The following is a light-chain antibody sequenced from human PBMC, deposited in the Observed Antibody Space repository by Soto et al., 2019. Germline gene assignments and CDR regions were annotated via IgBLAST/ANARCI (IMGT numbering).Light chain of an antibody. Sequence: QSVLTQPPSASGTPGQRVAISCSGSSSNIESKTVNWYQQLPGTAPKLLIYNDNQRPSGVPDRFSGSKSGTSASLAISGLQSEDEADYYCAAWDASLNGRVFGGGTKLTVL. J-gene: IGLJ3*02. CDR2: NDN. CDR1: SSNIESKT. V-gene: IGLV1-44*01. CDR3: AAWDASLNGRV.